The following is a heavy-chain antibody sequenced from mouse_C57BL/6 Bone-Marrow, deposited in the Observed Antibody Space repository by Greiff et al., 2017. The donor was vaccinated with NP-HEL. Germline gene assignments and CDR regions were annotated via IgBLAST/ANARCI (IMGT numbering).Heavy chain of an antibody. Sequence: EVKLLESGPGLAKPSQTLSLTCSVTGYSITSDYWNWIRKFPGNKLEYMGYISYSGSTYYNPSLKSRISITRDTSKNQYYLQLNSVTTEDTATYYCARSLHYYGSSYPFAYWGQGTLVTVSA. CDR3: ARSLHYYGSSYPFAY. J-gene: IGHJ3*01. CDR1: GYSITSDY. CDR2: ISYSGST. V-gene: IGHV3-8*01. D-gene: IGHD1-1*01.